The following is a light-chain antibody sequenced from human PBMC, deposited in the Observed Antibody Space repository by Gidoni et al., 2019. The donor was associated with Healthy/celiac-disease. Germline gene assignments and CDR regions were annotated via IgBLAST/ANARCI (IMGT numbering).Light chain of an antibody. V-gene: IGLV3-19*01. CDR1: SLRIYY. Sequence: SSELTQDPAVSVALGQTVRITCQGDSLRIYYASWYQQNPGQAPVLVIYGKNNRPSGIPDRFSGSSSGNTASLTITGAQAEDEADYYCNSRDSSGNHLVFGGGTKLTVL. CDR3: NSRDSSGNHLV. J-gene: IGLJ2*01. CDR2: GKN.